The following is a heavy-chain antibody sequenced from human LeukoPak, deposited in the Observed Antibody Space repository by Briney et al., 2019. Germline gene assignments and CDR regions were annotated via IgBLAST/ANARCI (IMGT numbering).Heavy chain of an antibody. V-gene: IGHV3-21*01. CDR3: ARIFRYQLVDYYALDV. J-gene: IGHJ6*02. CDR1: GFSFSDYA. Sequence: GGSLRLSCAASGFSFSDYAMDWVRQAPGKGLEWVSAISSNSAYIYYADSVKGRFTISRDNAKSSVSLQMNSLRDDDTAVYYCARIFRYQLVDYYALDVWGQGTTVTISS. CDR2: ISSNSAYI. D-gene: IGHD2-2*01.